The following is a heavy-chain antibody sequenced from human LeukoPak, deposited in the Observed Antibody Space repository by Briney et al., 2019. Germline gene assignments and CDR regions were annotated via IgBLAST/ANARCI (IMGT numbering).Heavy chain of an antibody. D-gene: IGHD2-8*01. CDR3: ASKDKWVY. V-gene: IGHV3-48*03. CDR1: GFTFSSYE. CDR2: VSSSGSTI. J-gene: IGHJ4*02. Sequence: SGGSLRLSCAASGFTFSSYEMNWVRQAPGKGLEWVSYVSSSGSTIYYADSVKGRFTISRDNAKNSLYLQMNSLRAEDTAVYYCASKDKWVYWGQGTLVTVSS.